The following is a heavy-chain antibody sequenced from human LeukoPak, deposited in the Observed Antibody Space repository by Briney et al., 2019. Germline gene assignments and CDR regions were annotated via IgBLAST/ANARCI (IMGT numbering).Heavy chain of an antibody. CDR3: ARESSSSWYSFDY. CDR1: GFTFSSSW. V-gene: IGHV3-7*01. D-gene: IGHD6-13*01. CDR2: IKQDGSEK. Sequence: GGSLRLSCAASGFTFSSSWMSCVRQAPGKGLEWVANIKQDGSEKYYVDSVKGRFTISRDNAKNPLYLQMNSLRAEDTAVYYCARESSSSWYSFDYWGQGTLVTVSS. J-gene: IGHJ4*02.